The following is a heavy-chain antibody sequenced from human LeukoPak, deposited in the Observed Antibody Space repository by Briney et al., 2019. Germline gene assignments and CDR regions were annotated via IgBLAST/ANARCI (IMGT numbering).Heavy chain of an antibody. V-gene: IGHV3-23*01. J-gene: IGHJ4*02. CDR2: INNSGDST. Sequence: GSLRISCAASGFTFNSNYISWVRQAPGKGLEWVSAINNSGDSTNYAESVRGRFTISRDNSKNTLFLQMNSLRAEDTAVYYCAKEIFMDRGGSHLDYWGQGTLVAVSS. D-gene: IGHD3-10*01. CDR3: AKEIFMDRGGSHLDY. CDR1: GFTFNSNY.